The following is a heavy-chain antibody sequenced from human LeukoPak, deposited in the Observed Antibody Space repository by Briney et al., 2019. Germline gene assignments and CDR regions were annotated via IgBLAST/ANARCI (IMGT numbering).Heavy chain of an antibody. CDR1: GFTFSSYA. V-gene: IGHV3-30-3*01. Sequence: PGGSLRLSCAASGFTFSSYAMHWVRQAPGKGLEWVAVISYDGSNKYYADSVKGRFTISRDNSKSTLYLQMNSLRAEDTAVYYCARGVVAARVLDYWGQGTLVTVSS. CDR3: ARGVVAARVLDY. D-gene: IGHD2-21*01. J-gene: IGHJ4*02. CDR2: ISYDGSNK.